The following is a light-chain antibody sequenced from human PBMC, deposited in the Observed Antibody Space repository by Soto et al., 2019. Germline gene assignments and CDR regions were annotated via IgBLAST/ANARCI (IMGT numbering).Light chain of an antibody. V-gene: IGKV3-11*01. CDR2: DAS. CDR1: QSVSSY. CDR3: QQRSNLIT. J-gene: IGKJ5*01. Sequence: EIFLTQSPATLSLSPWEIATLSCRASQSVSSYLAWYQQKPGQAPRLLIYDASNRATGIPARFSGSGSGTDFTLTISSLEPEDFAVYYCQQRSNLITFGQGTRLEIK.